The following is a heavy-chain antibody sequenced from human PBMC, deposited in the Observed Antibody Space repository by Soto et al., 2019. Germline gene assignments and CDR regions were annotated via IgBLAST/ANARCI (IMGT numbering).Heavy chain of an antibody. CDR1: GYTFTNFG. J-gene: IGHJ6*02. Sequence: ASVKVSCKASGYTFTNFGISWVRQAPGQGLEWMGWISAYNGNTNYAQNFQGRVTMTTDTSTSTAYMELSSLRSEDTAVYYCASSYCYDSSGYSSLYYYYGMDVWGQGTTVTVSS. D-gene: IGHD3-22*01. V-gene: IGHV1-18*01. CDR2: ISAYNGNT. CDR3: ASSYCYDSSGYSSLYYYYGMDV.